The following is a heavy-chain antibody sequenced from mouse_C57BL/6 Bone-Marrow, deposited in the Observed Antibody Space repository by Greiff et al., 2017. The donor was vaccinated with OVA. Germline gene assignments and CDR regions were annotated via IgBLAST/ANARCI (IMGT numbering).Heavy chain of an antibody. CDR1: GYSFTGYY. J-gene: IGHJ4*01. V-gene: IGHV1-42*01. CDR2: INPSTGGT. CDR3: ARDAGTLMDY. Sequence: VQLKESGPELVKPGASVKISCKASGYSFTGYYMNWVKQSPEKSLEWIGEINPSTGGTTYNQKFKAKATLTVDKSSSTAYMQLKSLTSEDSAVYYCARDAGTLMDYWGQGTSVTVSS. D-gene: IGHD4-1*01.